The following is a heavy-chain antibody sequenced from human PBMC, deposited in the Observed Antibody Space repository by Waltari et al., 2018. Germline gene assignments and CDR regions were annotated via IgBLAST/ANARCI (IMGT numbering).Heavy chain of an antibody. V-gene: IGHV4-4*07. CDR1: GGSISSYY. CDR3: ARDRCNSTSCLSRGAFDI. CDR2: IYASGST. Sequence: QVQLQESGPGLVKSSETLSLTCTVSGGSISSYYWSWVRQPAGKGLEWIGRIYASGSTNYNPSLRSRVTMSVDTSKNHFSLRLTSVTAADTAVYYCARDRCNSTSCLSRGAFDIWGQGTMVTVSS. D-gene: IGHD2-2*01. J-gene: IGHJ3*02.